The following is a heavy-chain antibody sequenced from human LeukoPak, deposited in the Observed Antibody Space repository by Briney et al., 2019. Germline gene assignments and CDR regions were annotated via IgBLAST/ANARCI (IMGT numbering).Heavy chain of an antibody. J-gene: IGHJ4*02. V-gene: IGHV4-39*07. CDR3: ARDSSGSYRGYYFDY. CDR2: IYYSGST. CDR1: GDSISSSSYY. D-gene: IGHD1-26*01. Sequence: SETLSLTCTVSGDSISSSSYYWGWIRQPPGKGLEWIGSIYYSGSTYYNPSLKSRVTISVDTSKNQFSLKLSSVTAADTAVYYCARDSSGSYRGYYFDYWGQGTLVTVSS.